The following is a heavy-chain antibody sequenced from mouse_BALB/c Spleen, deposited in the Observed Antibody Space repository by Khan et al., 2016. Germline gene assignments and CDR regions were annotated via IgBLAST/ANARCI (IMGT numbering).Heavy chain of an antibody. CDR1: GFNIKDYY. J-gene: IGHJ3*01. CDR3: NAVEGFAY. Sequence: EVQLQESGAELVRSGASVKLSCTASGFNIKDYYMHWVKQRPEQGLEWIGWIDPENGDTEYAPKFQGKATMTADTSSNTAYLQLSSLTSEDTAVYYCNAVEGFAYWGQGTLVTVSA. D-gene: IGHD1-1*01. V-gene: IGHV14-4*02. CDR2: IDPENGDT.